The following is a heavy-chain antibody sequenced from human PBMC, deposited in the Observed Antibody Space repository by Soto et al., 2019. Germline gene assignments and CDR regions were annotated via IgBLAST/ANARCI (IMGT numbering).Heavy chain of an antibody. V-gene: IGHV3-30-3*01. CDR3: ARDTQGYCSGGSCRELDY. D-gene: IGHD2-15*01. CDR1: GFTFSSYA. Sequence: PGGSLRLSCAASGFTFSSYAMHWVRQAPGKGLEWVAVISYDGSNKYYADSVKGRFTISRDNSKNTLYLQMNSLRAEDTAVYYCARDTQGYCSGGSCRELDYWGQGTQVTVSS. J-gene: IGHJ4*02. CDR2: ISYDGSNK.